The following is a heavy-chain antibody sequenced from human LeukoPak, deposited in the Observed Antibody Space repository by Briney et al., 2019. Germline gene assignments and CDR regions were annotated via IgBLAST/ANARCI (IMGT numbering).Heavy chain of an antibody. V-gene: IGHV1-2*02. Sequence: ASVKVSCKASGYTFTGYYIYWVRQAPGQGLEWMGWINPNSGGTNYAQKFQGRVAMTRDTSVNTAYMELSRLRSDDTAVYYCARVDSEYCSSTGCYKWFDPWGQGTLVTVSS. J-gene: IGHJ5*02. D-gene: IGHD2-2*02. CDR3: ARVDSEYCSSTGCYKWFDP. CDR1: GYTFTGYY. CDR2: INPNSGGT.